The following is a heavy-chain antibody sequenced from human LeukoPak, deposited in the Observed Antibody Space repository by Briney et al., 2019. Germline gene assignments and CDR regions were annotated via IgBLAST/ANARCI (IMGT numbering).Heavy chain of an antibody. CDR2: IYYSGST. CDR3: ARGVGAFDI. V-gene: IGHV4-59*01. CDR1: GGSISSYY. J-gene: IGHJ3*02. Sequence: SETLSLTCTVSGGSISSYYWSWIRQPPGKGLEWIGYIYYSGSTNYNPSLKSRVTISVDTSKNQFSLKLSSVTAADTAVYYCARGVGAFDIWGQGTMVTVSS.